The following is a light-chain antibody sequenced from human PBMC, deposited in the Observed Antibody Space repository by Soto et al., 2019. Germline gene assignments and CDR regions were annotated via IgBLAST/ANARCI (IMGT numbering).Light chain of an antibody. Sequence: EMVLTQSPGTLSLSPGERATLSCRASQSVSSSYLAWYQQKPGQAPRLLIYGASNRATGIPDTFRGSGSGTDFTLTISRLEPEDFAIYYCQQYGSSPYTFGQGTKLEIK. CDR1: QSVSSSY. CDR2: GAS. V-gene: IGKV3-20*01. CDR3: QQYGSSPYT. J-gene: IGKJ2*01.